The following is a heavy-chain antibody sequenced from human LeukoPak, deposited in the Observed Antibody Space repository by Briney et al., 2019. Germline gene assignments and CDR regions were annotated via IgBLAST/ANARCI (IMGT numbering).Heavy chain of an antibody. D-gene: IGHD3-22*01. CDR2: VNTVSSYI. CDR3: VRLRRNSDSSGYFYYYDN. CDR1: GFVLSSYS. J-gene: IGHJ4*02. Sequence: PGGSLRPSCAASGFVLSSYSFNWVRQAPGKGLEWVASVNTVSSYIYYADSVRGRFTISRDNAKNSVLLQMNSLRAEDMAMYYCVRLRRNSDSSGYFYYYDNWGQGTLVTVSS. V-gene: IGHV3-21*01.